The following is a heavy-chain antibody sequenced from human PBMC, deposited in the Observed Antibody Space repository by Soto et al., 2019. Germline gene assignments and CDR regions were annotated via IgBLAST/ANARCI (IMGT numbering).Heavy chain of an antibody. Sequence: EGELVESGGGLVQPGGSLRLSCAASGFTVSTDWMYWVRQAPGKGLEWVSVIKSGGNTNYADSVEGRFTISRDNSKNTGYLQMNSLKGEDTAVYYRGRENYYYGMDGLGQGTTVTVSS. CDR3: GRENYYYGMDG. V-gene: IGHV3-66*01. CDR2: IKSGGNT. J-gene: IGHJ6*02. CDR1: GFTVSTDW.